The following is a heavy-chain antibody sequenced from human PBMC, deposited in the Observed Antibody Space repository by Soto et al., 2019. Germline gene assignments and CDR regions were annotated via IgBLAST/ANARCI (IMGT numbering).Heavy chain of an antibody. CDR2: ISYGGST. CDR1: GGSISSGDFY. V-gene: IGHV4-30-4*01. Sequence: QVQLQESGPGLVKPSQTLSLTCTVSGGSISSGDFYWSWIRQPPGKGLEWIGYISYGGSTYYNPSLKSRVTRAVDPSKNQFSLRLSSVTAADTAVYYCAREPRATAMPVFDYWGQGTLVTVSS. J-gene: IGHJ4*02. CDR3: AREPRATAMPVFDY. D-gene: IGHD5-18*01.